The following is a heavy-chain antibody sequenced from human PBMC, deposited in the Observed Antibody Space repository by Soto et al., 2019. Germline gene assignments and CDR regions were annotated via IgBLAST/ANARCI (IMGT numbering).Heavy chain of an antibody. CDR3: AKPPYSSSPYYYYGMDV. V-gene: IGHV3-23*01. J-gene: IGHJ6*02. Sequence: EVQLLESGGGLVQPGGSLRLSCSASGFTFSSYAMSWVRQAPGKGLEWVSAVSGSGGTTYYADSVKGRFTISRDNSKNPLYLQMNSLRAEDTAAYYCAKPPYSSSPYYYYGMDVWGQGTTVTVSS. CDR2: VSGSGGTT. CDR1: GFTFSSYA. D-gene: IGHD6-6*01.